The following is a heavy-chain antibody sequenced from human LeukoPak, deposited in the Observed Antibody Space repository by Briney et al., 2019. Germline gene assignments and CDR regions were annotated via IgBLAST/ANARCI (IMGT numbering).Heavy chain of an antibody. CDR2: IMPLFNTA. V-gene: IGHV1-69*05. CDR3: ARVDRSYYYLDV. CDR1: GATFSSYS. Sequence: ASVKVSCKASGATFSSYSITWVRQAPGQGLEWMGGIMPLFNTAHYALQFQGRVTITTDESTSTAYLDLRSLRFEDTAMYYCARVDRSYYYLDVWGKGTAVTVSS. J-gene: IGHJ6*03.